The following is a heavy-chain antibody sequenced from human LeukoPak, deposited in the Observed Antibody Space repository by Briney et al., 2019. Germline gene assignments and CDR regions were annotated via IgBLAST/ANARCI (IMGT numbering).Heavy chain of an antibody. CDR3: AKTQLWFGELLGDDY. CDR1: GFTFSSYA. D-gene: IGHD3-10*01. CDR2: ISGSGGST. J-gene: IGHJ4*02. Sequence: PGGSLRLSCAASGFTFSSYATSWVRQAPGNGLEWVSAISGSGGSTYYADSVKGRFTISRDNSKNTLYLQMNSLRAEDTAVYYCAKTQLWFGELLGDDYWGQGTLVTVSS. V-gene: IGHV3-23*01.